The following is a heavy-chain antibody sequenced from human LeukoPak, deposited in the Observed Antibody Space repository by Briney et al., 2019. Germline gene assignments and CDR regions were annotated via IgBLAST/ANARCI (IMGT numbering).Heavy chain of an antibody. CDR2: ITGSGGNT. CDR1: GFTFSNYA. V-gene: IGHV3-23*01. J-gene: IGHJ4*02. D-gene: IGHD3-9*01. Sequence: PGGSLRLSCAASGFTFSNYAMSGVRQAPGKGLEGVSAITGSGGNTYYADSVKGRFTISRNNSKNTLYLQMNSLRDEDTAVYYSAKWGDFDVLTGYYVPDFWGQGTLVTVSS. CDR3: AKWGDFDVLTGYYVPDF.